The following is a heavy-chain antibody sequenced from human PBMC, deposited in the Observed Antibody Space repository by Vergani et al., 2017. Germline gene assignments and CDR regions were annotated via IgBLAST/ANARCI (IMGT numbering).Heavy chain of an antibody. D-gene: IGHD2-2*01. V-gene: IGHV3-21*01. CDR3: ARVPALKYFFDY. Sequence: EVQLVESGGGLVKPGGSLRLSCAASGFTFSSYSMNWVRQAPGKGLEWVSSISSSSSYIYYADSVKGRFTISRDNAKNSLYLQMNSLRAEDTAVYYCARVPALKYFFDYWGQGTLVIVSS. CDR2: ISSSSSYI. CDR1: GFTFSSYS. J-gene: IGHJ4*02.